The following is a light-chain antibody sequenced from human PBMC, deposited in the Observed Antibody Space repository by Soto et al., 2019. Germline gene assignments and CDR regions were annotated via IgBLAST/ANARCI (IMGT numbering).Light chain of an antibody. CDR2: GAS. CDR3: QQYGRSPGLLT. V-gene: IGKV3-20*01. Sequence: EIVLTQSPGTLSLSPGDRATLSCRASQSVSSSYLAWYQQKGGQAPRLLIYGASRRATGTPDRFSGSGSGTDFTLTISRLEPEDFAVYYCQQYGRSPGLLTFGPGTQVDIK. J-gene: IGKJ3*01. CDR1: QSVSSSY.